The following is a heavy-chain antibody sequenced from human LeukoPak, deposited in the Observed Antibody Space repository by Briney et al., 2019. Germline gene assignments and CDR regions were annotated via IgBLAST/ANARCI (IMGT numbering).Heavy chain of an antibody. CDR2: MYYSGST. Sequence: PSETLSLTCTVSGGSISSGDYYWSWIRQPPGKRLEWIAYMYYSGSTYYNPSLKSRVTVSADTSKNQLSLKLRSVTAADKAVYYCARTYYHDRRIDPWGQGILVTVS. V-gene: IGHV4-30-4*01. D-gene: IGHD3-22*01. J-gene: IGHJ5*02. CDR1: GGSISSGDYY. CDR3: ARTYYHDRRIDP.